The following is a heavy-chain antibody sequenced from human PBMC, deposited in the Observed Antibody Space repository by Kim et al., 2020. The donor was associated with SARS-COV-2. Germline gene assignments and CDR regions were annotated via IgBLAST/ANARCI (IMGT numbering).Heavy chain of an antibody. CDR2: IYYSGST. CDR3: ASLGQGFYDILTGYPTFDY. D-gene: IGHD3-9*01. CDR1: GGSISSSSYY. Sequence: SETLSLTCTVSGGSISSSSYYWGWIRQPPGKGLEWIGSIYYSGSTYYNPSLKSRVTISVDTSKNQFSLKLSSVTAADAAVYYCASLGQGFYDILTGYPTFDYWGQGTLGTVSS. V-gene: IGHV4-39*01. J-gene: IGHJ4*02.